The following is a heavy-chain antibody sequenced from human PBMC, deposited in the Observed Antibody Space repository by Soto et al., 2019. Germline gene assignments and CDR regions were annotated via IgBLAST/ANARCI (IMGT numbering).Heavy chain of an antibody. CDR1: GFTFNTYS. V-gene: IGHV3-48*02. Sequence: EVQLVESGGALVQPGGSLRLSCAASGFTFNTYSMNWVRQAPGKGLEWVSYISGTSNTIEYADSVKGRFTISRDNANNSLHLQMNSLRDEDTAVYYCARTRYDTGGYAFDIWGQGTKVTVSS. D-gene: IGHD3-22*01. CDR2: ISGTSNTI. CDR3: ARTRYDTGGYAFDI. J-gene: IGHJ3*02.